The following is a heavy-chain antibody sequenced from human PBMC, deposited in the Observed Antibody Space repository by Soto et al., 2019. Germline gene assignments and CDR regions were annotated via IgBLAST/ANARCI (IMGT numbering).Heavy chain of an antibody. V-gene: IGHV4-30-4*01. J-gene: IGHJ5*02. Sequence: SETLSLTCTVSGGSITSGDYYWSWIRQPPGKGLEWIGHIYYSGSTYYNPSLKSRITISVDRSKNQFSLKLSSVTAADTAVYYCARTDSSSWYFVWFDPWGQGTLVTVSS. CDR2: IYYSGST. D-gene: IGHD6-13*01. CDR3: ARTDSSSWYFVWFDP. CDR1: GGSITSGDYY.